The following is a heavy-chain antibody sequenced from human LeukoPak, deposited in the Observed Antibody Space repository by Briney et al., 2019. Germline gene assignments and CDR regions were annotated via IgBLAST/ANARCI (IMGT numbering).Heavy chain of an antibody. J-gene: IGHJ4*02. CDR2: ISYDGSNK. V-gene: IGHV3-30*18. CDR1: GFTFSSYG. D-gene: IGHD3-9*01. CDR3: AKDDYDILTGYSSFDY. Sequence: GGSLRLSCAASGFTFSSYGMHWARQAPGKGLEWVAVISYDGSNKYYADSVKGRFTISRDNSKNTLYLQMNSLRAEDTAVYYCAKDDYDILTGYSSFDYWGQGTLVTVSS.